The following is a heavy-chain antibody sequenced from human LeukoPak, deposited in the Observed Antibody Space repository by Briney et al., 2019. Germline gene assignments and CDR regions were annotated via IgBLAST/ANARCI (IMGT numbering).Heavy chain of an antibody. D-gene: IGHD2-15*01. J-gene: IGHJ3*02. CDR1: GGSISSYY. Sequence: TSETLSLTCTVSGGSISSYYWSWIRQPPGKGLEWIGYIYYSGSTNYNPSLKSRVTISVDTSKNQFSLKLSSVTAADTAVYYCARPGVVVAATLAPDAFDIWGQGTMVTVSS. V-gene: IGHV4-59*08. CDR2: IYYSGST. CDR3: ARPGVVVAATLAPDAFDI.